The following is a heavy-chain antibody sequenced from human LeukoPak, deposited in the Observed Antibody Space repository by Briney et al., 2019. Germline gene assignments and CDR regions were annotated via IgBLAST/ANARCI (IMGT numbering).Heavy chain of an antibody. CDR3: AREGYSKCDY. Sequence: SVKVSCKASGYTFTSYGISWVRQAPGQGLEWMGGIIPIFGTANYAQKFQGRVTITADESTSTAYMELSSLRSEDTAVYYCAREGYSKCDYWGQGTLVTVSS. D-gene: IGHD6-13*01. CDR2: IIPIFGTA. CDR1: GYTFTSYG. V-gene: IGHV1-69*13. J-gene: IGHJ4*02.